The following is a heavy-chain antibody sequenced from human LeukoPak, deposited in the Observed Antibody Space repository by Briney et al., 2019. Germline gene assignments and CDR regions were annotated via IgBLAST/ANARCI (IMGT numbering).Heavy chain of an antibody. J-gene: IGHJ4*02. V-gene: IGHV3-7*01. CDR1: XXTFXNXW. CDR2: MKQDGSET. Sequence: XAXSXXTFXNXWMSWVRQAPGKGLEWVANMKQDGSETYYVDSVKGRFTISRDNSKNSLFLQVNSVRAEDTAIYYCXXXXXXXXSPFAYWGRGTLVTVSS. CDR3: XXXXXXXXSPFAY.